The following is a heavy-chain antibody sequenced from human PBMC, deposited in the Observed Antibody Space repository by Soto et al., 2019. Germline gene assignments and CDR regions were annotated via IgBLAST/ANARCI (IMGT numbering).Heavy chain of an antibody. D-gene: IGHD5-12*01. CDR2: ITKSSRTI. J-gene: IGHJ6*02. CDR1: GFTFSTYS. CDR3: TRDHGYGYGMDV. Sequence: EVQLVESGGGLVQPGVSLRLSCAASGFTFSTYSMNWVRQAPGKGLEWISYITKSSRTIYYADSVKGRFTISRDNAKNARYLQKNSLRAEDTAVYYCTRDHGYGYGMDVWGQGTTVTVSS. V-gene: IGHV3-48*01.